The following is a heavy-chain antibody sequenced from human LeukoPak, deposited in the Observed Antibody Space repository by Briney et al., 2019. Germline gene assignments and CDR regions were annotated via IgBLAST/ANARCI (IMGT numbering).Heavy chain of an antibody. Sequence: LAGGSLRLSCAASGFTVSSNYMSWVRQAPGKGLEWVSVIYSGGSTYYADSVKGRFTISRDNSKNTLYLQMNSLRAEDTAVYYCATVGSYRYFDYWGQGTLVTVSS. CDR2: IYSGGST. CDR1: GFTVSSNY. CDR3: ATVGSYRYFDY. J-gene: IGHJ4*02. V-gene: IGHV3-53*01. D-gene: IGHD1-26*01.